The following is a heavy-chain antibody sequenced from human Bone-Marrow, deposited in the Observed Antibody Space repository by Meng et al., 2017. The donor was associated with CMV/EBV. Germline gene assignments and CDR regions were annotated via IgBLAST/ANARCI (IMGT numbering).Heavy chain of an antibody. J-gene: IGHJ6*02. CDR1: GFSFSSHN. D-gene: IGHD4-11*01. Sequence: GESLKISCAASGFSFSSHNMNWVRQAPGKGLEWVSSISSRSGYIYYADSVKGRFTISRDNAKNSLYLQMNSLRAEDTAVYYCARATAASYSNYLAYYCYGMDVWGQGTTVTFSS. CDR3: ARATAASYSNYLAYYCYGMDV. V-gene: IGHV3-21*01. CDR2: ISSRSGYI.